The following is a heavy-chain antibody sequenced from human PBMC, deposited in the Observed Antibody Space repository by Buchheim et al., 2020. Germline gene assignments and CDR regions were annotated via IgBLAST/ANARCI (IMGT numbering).Heavy chain of an antibody. CDR2: ISGSGGDT. D-gene: IGHD1-14*01. J-gene: IGHJ4*02. Sequence: EVQLLESGGALVQPGGSLRLSFAASGFTFNRHAMGWVRQAPGTGLEWVSVISGSGGDTYYSDSVKGRFTISRDNSKNPGLLQVNSLRVEDTAVYYCAKDPWGYKGYFDSWGQGTL. CDR3: AKDPWGYKGYFDS. V-gene: IGHV3-23*01. CDR1: GFTFNRHA.